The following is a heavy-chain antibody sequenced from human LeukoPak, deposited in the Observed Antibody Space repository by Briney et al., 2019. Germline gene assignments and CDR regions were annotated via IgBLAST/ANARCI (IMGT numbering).Heavy chain of an antibody. Sequence: ASVKVSCKASGYTFTGYYIHWVRQAPGQGLEWMGWINPNSGGTNYAQNFQGRVTMTRDTSISTAYMELTGLRSDDTAVFYCARGEDPIPAVVHDAFDIWGQGTMVTVSS. CDR1: GYTFTGYY. V-gene: IGHV1-2*02. CDR3: ARGEDPIPAVVHDAFDI. D-gene: IGHD2-2*01. J-gene: IGHJ3*02. CDR2: INPNSGGT.